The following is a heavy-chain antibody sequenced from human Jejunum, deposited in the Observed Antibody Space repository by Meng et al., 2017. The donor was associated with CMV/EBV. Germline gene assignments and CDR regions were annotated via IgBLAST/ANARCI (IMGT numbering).Heavy chain of an antibody. D-gene: IGHD4/OR15-4a*01. CDR2: INQDGSEK. V-gene: IGHV3-7*01. Sequence: SGFTFSTYWMSWVRQSPGKGLEWMANINQDGSEKVYMDSVKGRFTISRDNAKNSLYLQMNSLGAEDTAVYLCARDPYAGAFGAFNAWGQGTEVTVSS. J-gene: IGHJ3*01. CDR1: GFTFSTYW. CDR3: ARDPYAGAFGAFNA.